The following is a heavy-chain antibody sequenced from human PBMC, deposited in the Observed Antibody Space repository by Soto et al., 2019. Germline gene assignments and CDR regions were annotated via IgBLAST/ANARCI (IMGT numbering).Heavy chain of an antibody. Sequence: QVQLVQSGAEVKKPGASVKVSCKASGYTFTSYDINWVRQATGQGLEWMGWMKPNSGNTGYAQKFQGRVTMTRNTSISTADMQMSSLRSEDTAVYYCARAHYYDGSGYYPNFDYWGQGTLVTVSS. D-gene: IGHD3-22*01. J-gene: IGHJ4*02. CDR2: MKPNSGNT. V-gene: IGHV1-8*01. CDR1: GYTFTSYD. CDR3: ARAHYYDGSGYYPNFDY.